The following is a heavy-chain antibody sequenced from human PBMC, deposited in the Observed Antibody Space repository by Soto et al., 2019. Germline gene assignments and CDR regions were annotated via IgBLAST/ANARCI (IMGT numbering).Heavy chain of an antibody. CDR3: ARHDYGSNSPAT. Sequence: GGSLRLSCAASGFTFRSYNMNWVRQAPGKGLEWVSYISSSSKTIYYADSVKGRFTISRDDARNSLYLQMNSLRDEDTAVYYCARHDYGSNSPATWGQGTLVTVSS. D-gene: IGHD4-17*01. V-gene: IGHV3-48*02. CDR2: ISSSSKTI. J-gene: IGHJ4*02. CDR1: GFTFRSYN.